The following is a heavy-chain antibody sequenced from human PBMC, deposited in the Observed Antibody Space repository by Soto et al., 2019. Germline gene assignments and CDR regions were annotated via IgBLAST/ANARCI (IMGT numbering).Heavy chain of an antibody. J-gene: IGHJ4*02. CDR1: GYTFTSYG. CDR3: ARVPASPRNYRLFMVDY. D-gene: IGHD4-4*01. CDR2: ISAYNGNT. Sequence: QVQLVQSGAEVKKPGASVKVSCKASGYTFTSYGISWVRQAPGQGLEWMGWISAYNGNTNYAQKLQGRVTMTTDTATSTAYMELRSLRSDDTAVYYCARVPASPRNYRLFMVDYWGQGTLVTVSS. V-gene: IGHV1-18*01.